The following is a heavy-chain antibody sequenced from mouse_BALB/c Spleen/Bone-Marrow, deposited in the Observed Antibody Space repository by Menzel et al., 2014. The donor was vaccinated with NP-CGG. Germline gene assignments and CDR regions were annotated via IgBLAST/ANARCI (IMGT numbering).Heavy chain of an antibody. V-gene: IGHV5-12-2*01. J-gene: IGHJ3*01. CDR1: GFTFSSYT. D-gene: IGHD1-1*01. CDR2: ISKGGGSI. Sequence: EVHLVESGGGLVQPGGSLKLSCAASGFTFSSYTMSWVRQTPEKRLVWVAYISKGGGSIYYPDTVKGRFTISRDNDKNTLYLQMSSLKSEDTAMYYCASHYYDSSPFAYWGQGTLVTVSA. CDR3: ASHYYDSSPFAY.